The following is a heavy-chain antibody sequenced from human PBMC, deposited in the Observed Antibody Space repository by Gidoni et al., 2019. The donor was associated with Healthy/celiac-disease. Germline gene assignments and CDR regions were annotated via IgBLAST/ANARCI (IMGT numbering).Heavy chain of an antibody. V-gene: IGHV3-23*01. CDR1: FSSYA. D-gene: IGHD6-13*01. CDR3: AKQGPGGSWYSPFDY. J-gene: IGHJ4*02. Sequence: FSSYAMSWVRQAPGKGLEWVSAISGSGGSTYYADSVKGRFTISRDNSKNTLYLQMNSLRAEDTAVYYCAKQGPGGSWYSPFDYWGQGTLVTVSS. CDR2: ISGSGGST.